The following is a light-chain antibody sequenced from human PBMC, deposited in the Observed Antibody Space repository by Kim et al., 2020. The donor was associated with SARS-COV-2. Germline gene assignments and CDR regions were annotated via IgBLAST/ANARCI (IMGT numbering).Light chain of an antibody. V-gene: IGKV1-5*01. J-gene: IGKJ2*01. CDR3: QQYKSHST. Sequence: DIQMTQSPSTLSASVGDRVTITCRASQSVSDRMAWYQQSPGKAPKLLIYGASTLQSGVFSRFRGSGSGTEFTLTISSLQPDDFATYVCQQYKSHSTFAEGTKLEI. CDR1: QSVSDR. CDR2: GAS.